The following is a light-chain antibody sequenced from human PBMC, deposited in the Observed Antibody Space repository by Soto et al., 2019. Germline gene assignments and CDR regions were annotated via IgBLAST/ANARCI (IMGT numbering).Light chain of an antibody. J-gene: IGKJ2*01. CDR1: QSISNW. CDR2: DAS. V-gene: IGKV1-5*01. CDR3: QQYETYSRT. Sequence: DIPMTQSPSTLSTSVADRVTITCRASQSISNWLAWYQQRPGKAPKLLISDASSLQSGVPSRFSGSRSGTEFTLTISSLQADDFATYYCQQYETYSRTFGQGTKLVMK.